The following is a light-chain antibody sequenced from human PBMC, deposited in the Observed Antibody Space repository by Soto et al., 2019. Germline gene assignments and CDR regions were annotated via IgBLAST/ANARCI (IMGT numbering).Light chain of an antibody. J-gene: IGKJ1*01. Sequence: EIVLTQYPGTLSLSPGERSTLSCRASQIINNGYLAWYQQKPGQAPRLLMYGASIRAAGVPDRFSGSGPGTEFTLTISRLEPEDFTVSYCHHYETFGQGTKVEIK. CDR1: QIINNGY. CDR2: GAS. V-gene: IGKV3-20*01. CDR3: HHYET.